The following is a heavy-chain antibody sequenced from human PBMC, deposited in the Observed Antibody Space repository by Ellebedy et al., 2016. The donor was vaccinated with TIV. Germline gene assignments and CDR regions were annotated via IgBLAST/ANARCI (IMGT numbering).Heavy chain of an antibody. J-gene: IGHJ4*02. CDR3: ARRSSAYALDY. D-gene: IGHD5-12*01. CDR2: TDPSGGST. CDR1: GYTFSSNY. Sequence: AASVKVSCKASGYTFSSNYMHWVRHAPGQGLEWMGITDPSGGSTNYAQKFQGRVTMTRDTSTSTVYMELSSLRSEDTAVYYCARRSSAYALDYWGQGTLVTVSS. V-gene: IGHV1-46*01.